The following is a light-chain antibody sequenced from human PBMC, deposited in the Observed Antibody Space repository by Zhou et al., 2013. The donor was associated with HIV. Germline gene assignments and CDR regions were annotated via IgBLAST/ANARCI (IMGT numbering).Light chain of an antibody. J-gene: IGLJ2*01. CDR2: YDD. CDR1: SSNIGNNA. CDR3: GTWDSSLSAVV. Sequence: QSVLTQPPSVSEAPRQRVTISCSGSSSNIGNNAVNWYQQLPGKAPKLLIYYDDLLPSGVSDRFSGSKSGTSATLGITGLQTGDEAVYYCGTWDSSLSAVVFGGGTKLTVL. V-gene: IGLV1-36*01.